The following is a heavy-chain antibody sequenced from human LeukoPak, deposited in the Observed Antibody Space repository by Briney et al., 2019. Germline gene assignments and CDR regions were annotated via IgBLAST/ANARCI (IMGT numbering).Heavy chain of an antibody. Sequence: SVKVSCKASGGTFSSYAISWVRQAPGQGLEWMGRIIPILGIANYAQKFQGRVTITADKSTSTAYMELSSLRSEATAVYYCARVAVPAAMNWFDPWGQGTLVTVSS. D-gene: IGHD2-2*01. V-gene: IGHV1-69*04. J-gene: IGHJ5*02. CDR1: GGTFSSYA. CDR2: IIPILGIA. CDR3: ARVAVPAAMNWFDP.